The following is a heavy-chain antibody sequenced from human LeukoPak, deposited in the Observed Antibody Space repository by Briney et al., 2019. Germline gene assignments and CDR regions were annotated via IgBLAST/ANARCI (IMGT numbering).Heavy chain of an antibody. Sequence: GGSLRLSCAASGFTFSSYGMHWVRQAPGKGLEWVAVIWYDGSNKYYADSVKGRFTISRDNSKNTLYLQMNSLRAEDTAVYYCARGIYSSGWSDYWGQGTLVTVSS. J-gene: IGHJ4*02. D-gene: IGHD6-19*01. CDR2: IWYDGSNK. CDR3: ARGIYSSGWSDY. V-gene: IGHV3-33*01. CDR1: GFTFSSYG.